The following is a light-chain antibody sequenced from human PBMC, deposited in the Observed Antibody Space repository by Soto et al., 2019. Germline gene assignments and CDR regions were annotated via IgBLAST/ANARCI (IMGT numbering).Light chain of an antibody. CDR3: QQYETFSGT. CDR1: QTISNW. Sequence: DIPLAQSPSTLSACFADGVTIXIAPSQTISNWLAWYQQKPGEAPKLLIYDASALPRGVPSRFSGSGSGTKFTLTIASLQPDDFATYYCQQYETFSGTFGPGTKVDIK. J-gene: IGKJ1*01. CDR2: DAS. V-gene: IGKV1-5*01.